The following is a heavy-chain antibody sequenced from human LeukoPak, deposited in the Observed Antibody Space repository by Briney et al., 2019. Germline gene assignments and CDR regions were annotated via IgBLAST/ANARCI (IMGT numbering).Heavy chain of an antibody. V-gene: IGHV1-69*04. CDR3: ARKGYYYDSSGFDY. J-gene: IGHJ4*02. D-gene: IGHD3-22*01. CDR2: IIPILGIA. Sequence: GSSVTVSCKASGGTFSSYAISWVRQAPGQGLEWMGRIIPILGIANYAQKFQGRVTITADKSTSTAYMELSSLRSEDTAVYYCARKGYYYDSSGFDYWGQGTLVTVSS. CDR1: GGTFSSYA.